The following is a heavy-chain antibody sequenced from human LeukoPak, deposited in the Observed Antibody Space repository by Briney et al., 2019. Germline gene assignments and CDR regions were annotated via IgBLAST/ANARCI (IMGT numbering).Heavy chain of an antibody. Sequence: PGGSLRLSCAASGFNYSSYTMNWVRQAPGMGLEWLSYISASRDITYYADSVKGRFTISRDNSKNTLYLQMNSLRAEDTAVYYCARDRESTLLQPEYYYYYMDVWGKGTTVTVSS. V-gene: IGHV3-48*01. CDR2: ISASRDIT. CDR1: GFNYSSYT. CDR3: ARDRESTLLQPEYYYYYMDV. D-gene: IGHD6-13*01. J-gene: IGHJ6*03.